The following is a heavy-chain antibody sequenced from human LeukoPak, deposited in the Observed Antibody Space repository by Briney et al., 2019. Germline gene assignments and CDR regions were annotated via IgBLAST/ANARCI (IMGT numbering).Heavy chain of an antibody. CDR1: GFTFSSYS. CDR2: ISSSSSYI. J-gene: IGHJ5*02. D-gene: IGHD2-2*01. Sequence: GGSLRLSCAASGFTFSSYSMNWVRQAPGKGLEWVSSISSSSSYIYYADSVKGRFTISRDNAKNTLYLQMNSLRAEDTAVYYCARDYKGYCSSTSCYRASWFDPWGQGTLVTVSS. CDR3: ARDYKGYCSSTSCYRASWFDP. V-gene: IGHV3-21*01.